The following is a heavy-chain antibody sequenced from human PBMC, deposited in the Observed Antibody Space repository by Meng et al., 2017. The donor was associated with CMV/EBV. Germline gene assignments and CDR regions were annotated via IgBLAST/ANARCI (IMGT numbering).Heavy chain of an antibody. V-gene: IGHV1-69*12. Sequence: QVQLVQSGAEVKKPGSPWKGACKASGGTFSSYAISWVRQAPGQGLEWMGGIIPIFGTANYAQKFQGRVTITADESTSTAYMELSSLRSEDTAVYYCARRGSYYGSGSYYNWFDPWGQGTLVTVSS. CDR2: IIPIFGTA. CDR1: GGTFSSYA. D-gene: IGHD3-10*01. J-gene: IGHJ5*02. CDR3: ARRGSYYGSGSYYNWFDP.